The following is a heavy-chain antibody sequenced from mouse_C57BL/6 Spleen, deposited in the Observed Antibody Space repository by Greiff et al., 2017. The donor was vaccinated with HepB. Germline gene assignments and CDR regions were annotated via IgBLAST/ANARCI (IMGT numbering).Heavy chain of an antibody. CDR1: GFTFSSYG. Sequence: EVQVVESGGDLVKPGGSLKLSCAASGFTFSSYGMSWVRQTPDKRLEWVATISSGGSYTYYPDSVKGRFTISRDNAKNTLYLQMSSLKSEDTAMSYCARHGTGVDYWGQGTTLTVSS. CDR2: ISSGGSYT. CDR3: ARHGTGVDY. D-gene: IGHD4-1*01. J-gene: IGHJ2*01. V-gene: IGHV5-6*01.